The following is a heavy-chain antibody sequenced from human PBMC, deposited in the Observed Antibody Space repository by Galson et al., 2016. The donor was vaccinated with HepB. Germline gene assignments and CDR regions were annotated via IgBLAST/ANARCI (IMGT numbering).Heavy chain of an antibody. V-gene: IGHV3-74*01. J-gene: IGHJ6*02. CDR1: GFPFSAYW. Sequence: SLRLSCAATGFPFSAYWMQWVRQVPGKGLVWVSRRTTDGIVGYADSVMGRFTISRDNAKNPLYLHMDSLRAEDTAVYYCARENHYVLDVWGQGTTVTVSS. CDR3: ARENHYVLDV. CDR2: RTTDGIVG. D-gene: IGHD1-14*01.